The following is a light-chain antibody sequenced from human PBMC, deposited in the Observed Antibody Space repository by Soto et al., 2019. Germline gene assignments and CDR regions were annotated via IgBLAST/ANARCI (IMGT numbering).Light chain of an antibody. Sequence: DIVMTQSPLSLPVTPGEPASTSCSSSQSLLQSNGYNYLDWYLQKPGQSPQLLIFFGSYRASGVPDRFSGSGSGTDFTLKIRSVEAEDVGIYYCMQSQQTPPTFGQGTRVEIK. V-gene: IGKV2-28*01. CDR3: MQSQQTPPT. CDR2: FGS. CDR1: QSLLQSNGYNY. J-gene: IGKJ1*01.